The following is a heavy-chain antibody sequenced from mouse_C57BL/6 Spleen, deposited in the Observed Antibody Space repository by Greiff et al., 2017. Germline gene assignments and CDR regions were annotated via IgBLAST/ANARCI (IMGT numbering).Heavy chain of an antibody. CDR2: IDPNSGGT. D-gene: IGHD4-1*01. CDR1: GYTFTSYW. J-gene: IGHJ4*01. V-gene: IGHV1-72*01. Sequence: VQLQQPGAELVKPGASVKLSCKASGYTFTSYWMHWVKQRPGRGLEWIGRIDPNSGGTKYNEKFKSKATLAVDKTSSTAYMQLSSLTSEDSAVYYGARWLTGTSYAMDYWGQGTSVTVSS. CDR3: ARWLTGTSYAMDY.